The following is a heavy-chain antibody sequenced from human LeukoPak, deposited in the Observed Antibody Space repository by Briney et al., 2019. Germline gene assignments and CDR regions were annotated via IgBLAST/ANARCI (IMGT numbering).Heavy chain of an antibody. J-gene: IGHJ2*01. V-gene: IGHV4-59*08. Sequence: SETLSLTCTVSGGSISSYYWSWIRQPPGKGLEWIGYIYYSGSTNYNPSLKSRVTISVDTSKNQSSLKLSSVTAADTAVYYCARPSAAGTAVGWYFDLWGRGTLVTVSS. CDR3: ARPSAAGTAVGWYFDL. D-gene: IGHD6-19*01. CDR2: IYYSGST. CDR1: GGSISSYY.